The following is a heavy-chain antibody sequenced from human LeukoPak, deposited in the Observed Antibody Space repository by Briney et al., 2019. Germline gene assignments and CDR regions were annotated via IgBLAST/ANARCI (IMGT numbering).Heavy chain of an antibody. CDR3: ARDYWRGVWDV. CDR1: GGSISSYY. V-gene: IGHV4-59*01. CDR2: IYYSGST. Sequence: SETLSLTCTVSGGSISSYYWSWIRQPPGKGLKWIGYIYYSGSTNYNPSLKSRVTISVDTSKNQFSLKLSSVTAADTAVYYCARDYWRGVWDVWGKGTTVTVSS. D-gene: IGHD2-8*02. J-gene: IGHJ6*04.